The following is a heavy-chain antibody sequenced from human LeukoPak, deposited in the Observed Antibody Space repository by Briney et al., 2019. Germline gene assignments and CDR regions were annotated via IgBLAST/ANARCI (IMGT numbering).Heavy chain of an antibody. CDR1: GGSFSGYY. CDR3: ASNIVGATTANNWFDP. V-gene: IGHV4-34*01. Sequence: PSETLSLTCAVYGGSFSGYYWSWIRQPPGKGLEWIGEINHSGSTNYNPSLKSRVTISVDTSKNQFSLKLSSVTAADTAVYYCASNIVGATTANNWFDPWGQGTLVTVSS. D-gene: IGHD1-26*01. CDR2: INHSGST. J-gene: IGHJ5*02.